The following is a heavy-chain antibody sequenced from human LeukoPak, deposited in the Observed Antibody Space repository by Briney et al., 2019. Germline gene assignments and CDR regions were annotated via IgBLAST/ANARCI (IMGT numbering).Heavy chain of an antibody. Sequence: PGGSLRLSCAASGFTVSSNYMSWVRQAPGKGLEWVSVIYSGGSTYYADSVKGRFTISRDNSKNTLYPQMNSLRAEDTAVYYCARESGYGYYYCGMDVWGQGTTVTVSS. V-gene: IGHV3-53*01. CDR1: GFTVSSNY. D-gene: IGHD3-3*01. CDR2: IYSGGST. J-gene: IGHJ6*02. CDR3: ARESGYGYYYCGMDV.